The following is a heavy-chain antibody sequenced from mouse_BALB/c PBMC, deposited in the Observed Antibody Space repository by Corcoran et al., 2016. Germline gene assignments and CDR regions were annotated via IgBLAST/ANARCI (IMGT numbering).Heavy chain of an antibody. CDR3: ARDRDCYVDV. J-gene: IGHJ1*01. CDR1: GYTFTDYY. V-gene: IGHV1-26*01. Sequence: EDKMQQAGPELVTPGDSVQMSCKASGYTFTDYYMKWVKQSHGKCLEWIGDINPNYGDTSYNQKFKGTATLTGDKSSSTAYMQLNSLTSEDSAVYYCARDRDCYVDVWGAGTTVTVSS. D-gene: IGHD2-14*01. CDR2: INPNYGDT.